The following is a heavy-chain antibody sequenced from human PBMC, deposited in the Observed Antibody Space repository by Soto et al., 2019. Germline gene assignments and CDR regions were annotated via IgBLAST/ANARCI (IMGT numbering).Heavy chain of an antibody. Sequence: GGSLRLSCVASGITFNPNAMIWVRQAPGKGLEWVSAIDGDGGDTFFADFVKGRFTMSRDNSKNTVYLHMRSLTAEDTALYYCARGRLAVGSDWFDSWGPGTLVTVSS. CDR1: GITFNPNA. CDR3: ARGRLAVGSDWFDS. D-gene: IGHD1-26*01. V-gene: IGHV3-23*01. J-gene: IGHJ5*01. CDR2: IDGDGGDT.